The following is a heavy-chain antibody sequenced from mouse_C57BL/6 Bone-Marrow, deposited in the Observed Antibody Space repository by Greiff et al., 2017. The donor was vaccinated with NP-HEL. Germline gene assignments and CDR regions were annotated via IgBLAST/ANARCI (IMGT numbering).Heavy chain of an antibody. CDR1: GFTFSDYY. V-gene: IGHV5-12*01. CDR2: ISNGGGST. CDR3: ARGYYFDY. J-gene: IGHJ2*01. Sequence: EVQLQESGGGLVQPGGSLKLSCAASGFTFSDYYMYWVRQTPEKRLEWVAYISNGGGSTYYPDTVKGRFTISRDNAKNTLYLQMSRLKSEDTAMYYCARGYYFDYWGQGTTLTVSS.